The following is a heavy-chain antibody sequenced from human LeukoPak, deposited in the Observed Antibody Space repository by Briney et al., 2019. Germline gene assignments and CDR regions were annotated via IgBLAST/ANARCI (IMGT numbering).Heavy chain of an antibody. Sequence: PGGSLRLSCAASGFTFSDYDMHWVRQATGKGLEWVSTIGTAGDTYYPGSVKGRFIISRENAKNSLYLQMNSLRAGDTAVYYCARGASITMDRGPMDVWGQGTTVTVSS. V-gene: IGHV3-13*01. D-gene: IGHD3-10*01. J-gene: IGHJ6*02. CDR2: IGTAGDT. CDR1: GFTFSDYD. CDR3: ARGASITMDRGPMDV.